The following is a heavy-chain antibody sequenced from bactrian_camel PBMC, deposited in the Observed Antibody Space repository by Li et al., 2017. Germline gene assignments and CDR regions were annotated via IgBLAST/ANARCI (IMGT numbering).Heavy chain of an antibody. J-gene: IGHJ4*01. D-gene: IGHD5*01. Sequence: HVQLVESGGGSVQAGGSLRLSCTASGYVFTLGWFRQAPGKEREGVAHIYPGGGTYYADSVKGRFTISRDNAKNTLVLQMRDLKTEDTAVYYYATLEVGPLISGARGPRSPSP. CDR1: GYVFTL. V-gene: IGHV3S54*01. CDR3: ATLEVGPLIS. CDR2: IYPGGGT.